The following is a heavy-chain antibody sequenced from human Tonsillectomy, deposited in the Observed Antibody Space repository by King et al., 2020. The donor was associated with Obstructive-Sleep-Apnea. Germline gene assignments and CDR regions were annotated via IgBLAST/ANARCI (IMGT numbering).Heavy chain of an antibody. CDR3: AGDTSAYYDFWSGYYTAGTYYYGMDV. CDR1: GFTFSSYS. D-gene: IGHD3-3*01. CDR2: ISSSSSYI. V-gene: IGHV3-21*01. Sequence: VQLVESGGGLVKPGGSLRLSCAASGFTFSSYSMNWVRQAPGKGLEWVSSISSSSSYIYYADSVKGRFTISRDNAKNSLYLQMNSLRAEDTAVYYCAGDTSAYYDFWSGYYTAGTYYYGMDVWGQGTTVTVSS. J-gene: IGHJ6*02.